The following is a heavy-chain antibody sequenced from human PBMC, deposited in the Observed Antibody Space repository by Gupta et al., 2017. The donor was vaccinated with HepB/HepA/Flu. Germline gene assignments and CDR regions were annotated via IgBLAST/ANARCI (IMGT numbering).Heavy chain of an antibody. CDR2: IWYDGSNK. Sequence: QVQLVESGGGVVQPGRSLRLPCAASAFTFISYGMHRVRQAPGKGLEWVAVIWYDGSNKDYADSVKGRFTISRDNSKNTLYLQMNSLRAEDTAVYYCARGVTNFDYWGQGTLVTVSS. CDR1: AFTFISYG. D-gene: IGHD5-18*01. CDR3: ARGVTNFDY. V-gene: IGHV3-33*01. J-gene: IGHJ4*02.